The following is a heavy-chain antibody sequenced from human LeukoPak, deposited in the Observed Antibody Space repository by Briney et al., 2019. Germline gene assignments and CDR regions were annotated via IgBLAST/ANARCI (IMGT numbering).Heavy chain of an antibody. D-gene: IGHD2-2*02. J-gene: IGHJ6*02. CDR3: ARTGDIVVVPAAIKDYYYYGMDV. CDR2: MNPNSGNT. V-gene: IGHV1-8*01. Sequence: ASVKVSCKASGYTFTSYDINWVRQATGQGLEWMGWMNPNSGNTGYAQKFQGRVTMTRNTSISTAYMELSSLRSEDTAVYYCARTGDIVVVPAAIKDYYYYGMDVWGQGTTVTVSS. CDR1: GYTFTSYD.